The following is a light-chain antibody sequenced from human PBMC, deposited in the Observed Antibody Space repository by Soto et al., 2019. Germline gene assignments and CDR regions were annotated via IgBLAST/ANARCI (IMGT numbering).Light chain of an antibody. CDR3: QQSYSTPVT. CDR1: QSISSY. V-gene: IGKV1-39*01. CDR2: AAS. Sequence: DIQMTQSPSSLSASVGDRVTITCRASQSISSYLNWYQQKPGKDPKLLIYAASSLQSGVPSRFSGSGSGTDFTLTISSLQPEDVATYYCQQSYSTPVTFGPVTKVDIK. J-gene: IGKJ3*01.